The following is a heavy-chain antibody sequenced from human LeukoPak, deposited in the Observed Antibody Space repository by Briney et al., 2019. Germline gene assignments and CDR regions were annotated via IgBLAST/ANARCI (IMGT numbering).Heavy chain of an antibody. J-gene: IGHJ4*02. CDR2: ISGSGDHT. CDR3: AKDVRLVVPEY. CDR1: GFSFSSYA. V-gene: IGHV3-23*01. Sequence: GGSLRLSCAASGFSFSSYAMGWVRQAPGKGLEWVSAISGSGDHTYYADSVKGRFTISRDNSKNTLYLQMNSLRAEDTAVYYCAKDVRLVVPEYWGQGTLVTVSS. D-gene: IGHD2-2*01.